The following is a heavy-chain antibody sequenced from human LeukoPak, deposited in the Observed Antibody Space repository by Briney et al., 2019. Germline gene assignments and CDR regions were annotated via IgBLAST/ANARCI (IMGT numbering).Heavy chain of an antibody. CDR1: GFTFSDYY. CDR3: ARVDYSNYPHY. Sequence: GGSLRLPCAASGFTFSDYYMSWVRQAPGKGLEWVSGINWDGGSTGYADSVKGRFTISRDNAKNSLYLQMNSLRAEDAALYYCARVDYSNYPHYWGQGTLVTVSS. J-gene: IGHJ4*02. V-gene: IGHV3-20*04. D-gene: IGHD4-11*01. CDR2: INWDGGST.